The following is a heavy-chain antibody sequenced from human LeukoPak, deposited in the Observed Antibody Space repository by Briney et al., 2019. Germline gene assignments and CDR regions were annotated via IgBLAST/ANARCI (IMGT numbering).Heavy chain of an antibody. V-gene: IGHV3-11*04. D-gene: IGHD2-2*01. CDR1: GFTFSDYY. J-gene: IGHJ4*02. CDR3: ARDPDPVGYCSSTSCYDRIDYFDY. CDR2: ISSSGSTI. Sequence: GGSLRLSCAASGFTFSDYYVSWIRQAPGKGLEWVSYISSSGSTIYYADSVKGRFTISRDNAKNSLYLQMNSLRAEDTAVYYCARDPDPVGYCSSTSCYDRIDYFDYWGQGTLVTVSS.